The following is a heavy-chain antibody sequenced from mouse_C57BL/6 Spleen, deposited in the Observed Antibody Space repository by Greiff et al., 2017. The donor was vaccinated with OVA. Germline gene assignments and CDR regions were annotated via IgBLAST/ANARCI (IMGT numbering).Heavy chain of an antibody. Sequence: QVQLKQSGAELVRPGASVTLSCKASGYTFTDYEMHWVKQTPVHGLEWIGAIDPETGGTAYNQKFKGKAILTADKSSSTAYMELRSLTSEDSAVYYCTRPYDYGRYYFDYWGQGTTLTVSS. CDR1: GYTFTDYE. J-gene: IGHJ2*01. CDR3: TRPYDYGRYYFDY. V-gene: IGHV1-15*01. D-gene: IGHD2-4*01. CDR2: IDPETGGT.